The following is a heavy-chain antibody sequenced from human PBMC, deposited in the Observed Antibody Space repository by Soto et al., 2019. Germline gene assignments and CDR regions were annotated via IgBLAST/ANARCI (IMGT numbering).Heavy chain of an antibody. CDR2: INPSGGST. J-gene: IGHJ5*02. CDR3: ARDQAAAGIGLDP. V-gene: IGHV1-46*01. D-gene: IGHD6-13*01. Sequence: ASVKVSCKASGYTFTSYYMPWVRHALGQGLEWMGIINPSGGSTSYAQKFQGRVTMTRDTSTSTVYMVLSSLRSEDMAVYYCARDQAAAGIGLDPWGQGTLVTVSS. CDR1: GYTFTSYY.